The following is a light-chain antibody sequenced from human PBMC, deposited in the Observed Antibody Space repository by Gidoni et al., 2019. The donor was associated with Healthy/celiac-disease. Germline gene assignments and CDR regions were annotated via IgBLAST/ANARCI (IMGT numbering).Light chain of an antibody. Sequence: IVMTQSPATLSVSPGERATLSCRASQRVSRKLAWYQQKPGQAPRLVIYGASTRATAFPARFSGSGSGTEFTLTINSLQSEDFAVYYCQQYDNWPRTFGQGTKVEIK. CDR2: GAS. CDR3: QQYDNWPRT. V-gene: IGKV3-15*01. CDR1: QRVSRK. J-gene: IGKJ1*01.